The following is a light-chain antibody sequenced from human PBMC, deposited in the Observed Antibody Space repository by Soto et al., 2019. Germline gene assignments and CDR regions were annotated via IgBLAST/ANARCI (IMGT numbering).Light chain of an antibody. J-gene: IGKJ2*01. CDR1: QSISSN. CDR2: AAS. Sequence: DLQMTQSPSSLSASVGDRVTITCRASQSISSNLNWYQQKAGKPPKLLIYAASSLQSGVPSKFSGSGSGTDFTLTISSLQPEDFATYYCQESYSLPYTFGQGTKLEIK. V-gene: IGKV1-39*01. CDR3: QESYSLPYT.